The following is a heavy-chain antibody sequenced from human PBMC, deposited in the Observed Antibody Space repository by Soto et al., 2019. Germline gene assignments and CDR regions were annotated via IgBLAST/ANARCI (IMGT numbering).Heavy chain of an antibody. D-gene: IGHD6-13*01. V-gene: IGHV3-30-3*01. CDR2: ISYDGSNK. CDR3: AREEQQLTVFDY. CDR1: GFTFSSYA. Sequence: PGGSLRLSCAASGFTFSSYAMHWVRQAPGKGLEWVAVISYDGSNKYYADSVKGRFTISRDNSKNTLYLQMNSLRAEDTAVYYCAREEQQLTVFDYWGQGTLVTVSS. J-gene: IGHJ4*02.